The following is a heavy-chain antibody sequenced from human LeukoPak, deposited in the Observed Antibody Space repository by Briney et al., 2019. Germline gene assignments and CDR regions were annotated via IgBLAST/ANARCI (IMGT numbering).Heavy chain of an antibody. CDR2: IQYDASIM. Sequence: GGSLRLSCAASGFTFGSHGMHWVRQAPGKGLEWVAFIQYDASIMLYADSVKGRFTVSRDNSKYTLYLQMNSLRAEDTAVYYCAKDTIFAVDPFDYWGQGTLVTVSS. J-gene: IGHJ4*02. CDR1: GFTFGSHG. D-gene: IGHD3-3*01. V-gene: IGHV3-30*02. CDR3: AKDTIFAVDPFDY.